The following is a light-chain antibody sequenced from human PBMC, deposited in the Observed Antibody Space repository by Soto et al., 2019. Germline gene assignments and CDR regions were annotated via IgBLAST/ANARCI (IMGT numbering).Light chain of an antibody. J-gene: IGKJ1*01. CDR3: QQYNSYSPT. CDR2: KAS. Sequence: DIQMTQSPSTLSASVGDRVTITCRASQSISTWLAWYQQEPGKAPKLLIHKASSLQSGVPSRFSGSGSGTDFTLTISSLHPDDFATYYCQQYNSYSPTFGQRTRVEIK. V-gene: IGKV1-5*03. CDR1: QSISTW.